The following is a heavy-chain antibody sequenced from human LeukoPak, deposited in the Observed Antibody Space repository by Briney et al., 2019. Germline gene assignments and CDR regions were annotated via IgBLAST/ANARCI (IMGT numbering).Heavy chain of an antibody. CDR2: ISGGSGST. D-gene: IGHD3-22*01. J-gene: IGHJ4*02. Sequence: GGSLRLSCAASGFTFSSYAMSWVRQAPGKGLAWVSTISGGSGSTYCADSVKGRFTISRDNSKNTLDLQMNSLRDEDTAVYYCAKHRFESGGYHSTDWGQGTLVTVSS. CDR3: AKHRFESGGYHSTD. V-gene: IGHV3-23*01. CDR1: GFTFSSYA.